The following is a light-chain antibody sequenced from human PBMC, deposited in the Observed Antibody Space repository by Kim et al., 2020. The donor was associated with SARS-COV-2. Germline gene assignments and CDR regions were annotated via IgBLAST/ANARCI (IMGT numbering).Light chain of an antibody. V-gene: IGLV1-47*01. CDR3: AAWDDSLSGRV. CDR2: RNK. CDR1: SSNIGSNY. Sequence: GQRVTRSCSGSSSNIGSNYVYWYQQLPGTAPKLLIYRNKQRPSGVPDRFSGSKSGTSASLAISGLRSEDEADYYCAAWDDSLSGRVFGGGTQLTVL. J-gene: IGLJ3*02.